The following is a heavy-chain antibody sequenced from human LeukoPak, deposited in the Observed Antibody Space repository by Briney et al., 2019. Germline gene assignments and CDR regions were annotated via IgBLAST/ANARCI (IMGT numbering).Heavy chain of an antibody. CDR3: ARVGYCSSTSCYGDGYFDY. V-gene: IGHV3-66*01. CDR1: GFTVSSNY. J-gene: IGHJ4*02. CDR2: IYSGGST. D-gene: IGHD2-2*01. Sequence: PGGSLRLSCAASGFTVSSNYMSWVRQAPGKGLEWVSVIYSGGSTYYADSVKGRFTISRDNSKNTLYLQMNSLRAGDTAVYYCARVGYCSSTSCYGDGYFDYWGQGTLVTVSS.